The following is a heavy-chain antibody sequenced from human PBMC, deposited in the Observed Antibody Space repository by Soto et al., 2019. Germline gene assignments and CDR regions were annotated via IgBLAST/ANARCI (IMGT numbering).Heavy chain of an antibody. J-gene: IGHJ6*02. V-gene: IGHV3-74*01. D-gene: IGHD2-21*01. CDR3: ARRDQIAYYYGMDG. CDR2: INSDGSIT. Sequence: EVQLVESGGGLVQPGGSLRLSCAASAFTFSSYWMNWVRQAPGKGPVWVSRINSDGSITGYADSVKGRFTISRDNAKNTLYLQMNSLSAEATAVYYCARRDQIAYYYGMDGWGQGTTVTVSS. CDR1: AFTFSSYW.